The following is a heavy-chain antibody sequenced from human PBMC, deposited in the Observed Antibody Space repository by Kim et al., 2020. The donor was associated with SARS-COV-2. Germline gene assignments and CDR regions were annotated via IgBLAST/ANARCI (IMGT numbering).Heavy chain of an antibody. Sequence: GGSLRLSCAASGFTFSSYAMSWVRQAPGKGLEWVSAISGSGGSTYYADSVKGRFTISRDNSKNTLYLQMNSLRAEDTAVYYCAKDIIPGGGNGGSYYGFDYWGQGTLVTVSS. D-gene: IGHD1-26*01. CDR3: AKDIIPGGGNGGSYYGFDY. V-gene: IGHV3-23*01. CDR1: GFTFSSYA. CDR2: ISGSGGST. J-gene: IGHJ4*02.